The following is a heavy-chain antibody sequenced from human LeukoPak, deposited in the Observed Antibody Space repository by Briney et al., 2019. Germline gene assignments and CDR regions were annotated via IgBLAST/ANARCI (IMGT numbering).Heavy chain of an antibody. D-gene: IGHD6-6*01. CDR1: GFTFNNYA. Sequence: PGGSLRPSCAAPGFTFNNYAMSWVRQAPGKGLEVVPAISGSGGTTYYADSVKGRFTIPRDNSKRTLYWQRNGLRAEDRAVYYCAIVVAARQGTIDPWGEGTLVTISS. CDR2: ISGSGGTT. CDR3: AIVVAARQGTIDP. J-gene: IGHJ5*02. V-gene: IGHV3-23*01.